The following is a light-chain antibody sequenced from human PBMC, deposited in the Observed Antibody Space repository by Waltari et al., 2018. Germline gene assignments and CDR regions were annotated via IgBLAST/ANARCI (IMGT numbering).Light chain of an antibody. CDR1: ESINTW. V-gene: IGKV1-5*03. Sequence: DIQMTQSPSTLSASVGDRVTISCRATESINTWLAWYQQKPGKAPKLLISRSFNLESGVPSRFSGSGSGTEFTLTISSLQPDDLATYHCQQYHSFPYSFGQGTRLEI. CDR3: QQYHSFPYS. CDR2: RSF. J-gene: IGKJ2*01.